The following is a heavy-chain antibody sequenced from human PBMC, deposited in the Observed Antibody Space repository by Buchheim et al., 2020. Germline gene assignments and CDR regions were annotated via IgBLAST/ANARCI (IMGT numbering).Heavy chain of an antibody. CDR1: GGSISTTTYY. CDR2: VHYTVTT. D-gene: IGHD5-24*01. Sequence: QVQLQESGPGLLKPSETLSLTCTVSGGSISTTTYYWDWIRQSPGKGLEWIGNVHYTVTTYYNPSLKSRVTMSVDTSKNQFSLKLISVTAADTALYYCARHSDAYNFFDYWGQGTL. J-gene: IGHJ4*02. CDR3: ARHSDAYNFFDY. V-gene: IGHV4-39*01.